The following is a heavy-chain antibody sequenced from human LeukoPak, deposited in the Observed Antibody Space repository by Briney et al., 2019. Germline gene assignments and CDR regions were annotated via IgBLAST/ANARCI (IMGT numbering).Heavy chain of an antibody. J-gene: IGHJ3*01. D-gene: IGHD1-14*01. CDR3: ARALMHRTLRDAFDV. Sequence: GGSLRLSCAASGFTFSSYSMNWVRQAPGKGLEWVSSISSSSSYKYYADSLKGRFTISRDNAKNSLYLQMNSLRAEDTAVYYCARALMHRTLRDAFDVWGQGTMVTVSS. CDR1: GFTFSSYS. CDR2: ISSSSSYK. V-gene: IGHV3-21*01.